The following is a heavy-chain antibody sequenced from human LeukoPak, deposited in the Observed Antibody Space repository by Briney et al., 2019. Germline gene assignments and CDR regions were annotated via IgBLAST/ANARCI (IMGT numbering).Heavy chain of an antibody. CDR1: GFTFSTYA. CDR3: AGYSGSPRYFDY. J-gene: IGHJ4*02. V-gene: IGHV4-34*08. CDR2: IIHSGST. D-gene: IGHD6-6*01. Sequence: GSLRLSCAASGFTFSTYAMSWVRQTPGKGLEWIGEIIHSGSTNYSPSLKSRVTISLDAAKSQFSLRLTSVTAADTAVYYCAGYSGSPRYFDYWGQGTLVTVSS.